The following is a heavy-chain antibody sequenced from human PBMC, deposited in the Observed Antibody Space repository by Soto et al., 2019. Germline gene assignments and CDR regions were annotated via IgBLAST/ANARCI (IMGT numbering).Heavy chain of an antibody. D-gene: IGHD2-21*02. V-gene: IGHV1-18*01. CDR1: GYTFTSYG. CDR2: ISAYNGNT. Sequence: ASVKVSCKASGYTFTSYGISWVRQAPGQGREWMGWISAYNGNTNYAQKLQGRVTMTTDTSTSTAYMELRSLRSDDTAVYYCAIAICGGDCYSFDYWGQGTLVTVSS. J-gene: IGHJ4*02. CDR3: AIAICGGDCYSFDY.